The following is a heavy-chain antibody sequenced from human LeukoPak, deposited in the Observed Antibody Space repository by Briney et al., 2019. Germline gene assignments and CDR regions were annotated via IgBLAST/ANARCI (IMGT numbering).Heavy chain of an antibody. Sequence: GGSLRLSCAASGFTFSSYGMHWVRQAPGKGLEWVAYISYDGIYKNYTDSVKGRFTIARDNCKTTLYLQMISLRPEDTAVYYCAKDRSTGWYAGFDFWGQGTLVTVSS. V-gene: IGHV3-30*18. J-gene: IGHJ5*01. CDR3: AKDRSTGWYAGFDF. CDR2: ISYDGIYK. D-gene: IGHD6-19*01. CDR1: GFTFSSYG.